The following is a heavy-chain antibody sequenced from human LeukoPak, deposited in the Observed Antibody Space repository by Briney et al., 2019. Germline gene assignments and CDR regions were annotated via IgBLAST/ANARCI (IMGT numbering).Heavy chain of an antibody. Sequence: PSETLSLTCTVSGGSISSYYWSWIRQPAGKGLEWIGRIYTSGSTNYNPSLKSRVTMSVDTSKNQFSLKLSSVTAADTGVYYCANSPGWFGELLSYFDYWGQGTLVTVSS. CDR2: IYTSGST. D-gene: IGHD3-10*01. J-gene: IGHJ4*02. CDR1: GGSISSYY. CDR3: ANSPGWFGELLSYFDY. V-gene: IGHV4-4*07.